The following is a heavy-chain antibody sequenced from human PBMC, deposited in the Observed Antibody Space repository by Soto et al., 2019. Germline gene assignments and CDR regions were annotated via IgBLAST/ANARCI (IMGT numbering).Heavy chain of an antibody. CDR2: LIPITGTA. CDR1: GGTFSSYA. V-gene: IGHV1-69*13. J-gene: IGHJ6*02. D-gene: IGHD6-6*01. Sequence: SVKVSCKASGGTFSSYAINWVPQAPGQGLEWLGGLIPITGTANYVLKCQGRVTITEDESTRTAYMDLSSLRSGDTAVYYCARVIAPRGHGMDVWG. CDR3: ARVIAPRGHGMDV.